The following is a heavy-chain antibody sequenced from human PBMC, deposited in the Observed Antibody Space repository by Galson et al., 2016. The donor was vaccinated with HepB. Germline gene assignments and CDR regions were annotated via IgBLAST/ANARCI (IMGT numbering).Heavy chain of an antibody. CDR2: IKRKSDGETT. J-gene: IGHJ4*02. Sequence: SLRLSCAASGFTFSNAWMSWVRQAPGKGLEWVGRIKRKSDGETTDYAAPVKGRFSISRDDSKNTLYLQMYSLKTEDTAVYYCTTNSFGYDSFDYWGQGTLVTVPS. CDR1: GFTFSNAW. V-gene: IGHV3-15*01. D-gene: IGHD5-12*01. CDR3: TTNSFGYDSFDY.